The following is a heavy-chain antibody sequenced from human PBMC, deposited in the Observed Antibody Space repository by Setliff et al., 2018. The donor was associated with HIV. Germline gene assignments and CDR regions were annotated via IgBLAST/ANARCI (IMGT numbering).Heavy chain of an antibody. CDR1: GFTLSTYA. V-gene: IGHV3-23*01. CDR3: AISTRPY. J-gene: IGHJ4*02. CDR2: ISGSGGST. Sequence: GGSLRLSCAASGFTLSTYAMSWVRQAPGKGLEWVSAISGSGGSTYYADSVKGRFSISRDNSKNTLYLQMNNLRAEDTAVYYCAISTRPYWGQGTLVTVSS. D-gene: IGHD1-1*01.